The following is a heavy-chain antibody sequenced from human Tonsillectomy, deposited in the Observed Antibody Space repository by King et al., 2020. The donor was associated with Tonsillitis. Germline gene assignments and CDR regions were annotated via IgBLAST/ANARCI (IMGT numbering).Heavy chain of an antibody. D-gene: IGHD1-26*01. J-gene: IGHJ2*01. V-gene: IGHV4-30-4*01. CDR2: IYPCGTI. CDR1: GGSISSGGYY. Sequence: VQLQESGPGLVKPSQTLSLTCTVSGGSISSGGYYWSWVRQTPGKVLDWIGYIYPCGTIYYNPSLKSRVSISVDTPKNQFSLKLSSVTAADTAVYYCARVVETYWYFDLWGRGTLVTVSS. CDR3: ARVVETYWYFDL.